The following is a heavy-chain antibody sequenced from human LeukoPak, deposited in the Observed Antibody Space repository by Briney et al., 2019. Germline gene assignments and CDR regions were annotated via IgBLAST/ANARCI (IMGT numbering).Heavy chain of an antibody. CDR1: GFTFSSYS. V-gene: IGHV3-21*01. CDR3: ARVGIAAAVSWFDP. CDR2: ISSSSSYI. Sequence: GGSLRLSCAASGFTFSSYSMNWVRQAPGKGLEWVSSISSSSSYIYYADSVKGRFTISRDNAKNSLYLQMNSLRAEDTAVYYCARVGIAAAVSWFDPWGQGTLVTVSS. D-gene: IGHD6-13*01. J-gene: IGHJ5*02.